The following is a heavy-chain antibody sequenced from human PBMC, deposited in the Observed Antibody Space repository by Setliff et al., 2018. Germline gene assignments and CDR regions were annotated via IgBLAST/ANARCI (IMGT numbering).Heavy chain of an antibody. V-gene: IGHV4-61*02. CDR1: GGSISSGSYH. CDR2: LHTDGTT. J-gene: IGHJ6*02. D-gene: IGHD2-8*01. Sequence: PSETLSLTCALSGGSISSGSYHWSWIRQPAGQGLEWVGRLHTDGTTNYNPSLKSRVSISADTSMNHFSLRMTSVSAADTAVYYCAKEHVVISFVTNTHHHYGMDVWGQGTTVTVSS. CDR3: AKEHVVISFVTNTHHHYGMDV.